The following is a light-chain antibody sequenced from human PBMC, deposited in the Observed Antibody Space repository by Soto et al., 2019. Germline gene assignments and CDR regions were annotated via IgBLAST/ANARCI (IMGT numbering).Light chain of an antibody. J-gene: IGKJ2*01. Sequence: EIVMTQSPGTLSASPGGRATLSCRASQSVTTNVAWYQQKPGQAPRLLIYGASTRATGIPDRFSGSGSGTEFTLTITSLQSEDFAVYYCQQFSNWPPRYTFGQGTKLEIK. CDR1: QSVTTN. V-gene: IGKV3-15*01. CDR2: GAS. CDR3: QQFSNWPPRYT.